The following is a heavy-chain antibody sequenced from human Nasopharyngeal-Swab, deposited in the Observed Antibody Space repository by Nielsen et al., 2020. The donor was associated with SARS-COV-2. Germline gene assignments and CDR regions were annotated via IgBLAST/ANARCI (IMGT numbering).Heavy chain of an antibody. CDR1: GDSIAYSTFY. CDR3: VRSSSWYYFDY. V-gene: IGHV4-39*01. CDR2: IYYNGNT. Sequence: GSLRLSCTVSGDSIAYSTFYWGWIRQPPGKGLEWIGNIYYNGNTYQNPSLKSRLTISVDKSKNQFSLQLSSVTAADTAGYYCVRSSSWYYFDYWAQGTQVTVSS. J-gene: IGHJ4*02. D-gene: IGHD6-13*01.